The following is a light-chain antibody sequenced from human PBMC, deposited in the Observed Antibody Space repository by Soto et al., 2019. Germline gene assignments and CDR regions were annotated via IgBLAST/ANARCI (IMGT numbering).Light chain of an antibody. CDR3: QQYNNWPPDRT. CDR2: GAS. Sequence: EIVMTQSPATLSVSPGERATLSCRASQSVGSNLAWYQQKPGQAPRLLIYGASTRATGIPARFSGSGSGTEFTLTINNQQYEEFAIYFCQQYNNWPPDRTFGQGTKVEIK. J-gene: IGKJ1*01. V-gene: IGKV3-15*01. CDR1: QSVGSN.